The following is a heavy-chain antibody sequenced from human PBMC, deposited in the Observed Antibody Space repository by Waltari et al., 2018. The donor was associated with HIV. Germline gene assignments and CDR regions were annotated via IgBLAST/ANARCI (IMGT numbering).Heavy chain of an antibody. J-gene: IGHJ4*02. V-gene: IGHV3-21*02. Sequence: EVQLVESGGGLVKPGGSLRLSWAASGFTFTFYSMNRVRQAPGKGLEWLSSISSDSGYRSYADSVRGRFTISRDNAKTSLYLQMNSLRAEDTAVYYCARDFGSGSSGWYDYWGQGTLVTVSS. CDR3: ARDFGSGSSGWYDY. D-gene: IGHD6-19*01. CDR2: ISSDSGYR. CDR1: GFTFTFYS.